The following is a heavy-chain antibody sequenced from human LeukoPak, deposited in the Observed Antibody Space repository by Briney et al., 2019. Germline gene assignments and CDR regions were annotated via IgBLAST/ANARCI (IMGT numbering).Heavy chain of an antibody. Sequence: SGGSLRLSCAASGFTFSSYAMHWVRQAPGKGLEWVAVISYDGSNKYYADSVKGRFTISRDNSKNTLYLQMNSLRAEDTAVYHCAREQVTFGGVIVPFDYWGQGTLVTVSS. CDR3: AREQVTFGGVIVPFDY. CDR2: ISYDGSNK. CDR1: GFTFSSYA. J-gene: IGHJ4*02. V-gene: IGHV3-30*04. D-gene: IGHD3-16*02.